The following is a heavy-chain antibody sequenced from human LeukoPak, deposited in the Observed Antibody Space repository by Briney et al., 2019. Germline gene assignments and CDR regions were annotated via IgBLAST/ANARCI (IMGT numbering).Heavy chain of an antibody. CDR3: AKEIVVVPAAKDAFDI. CDR2: ISPGGGTT. V-gene: IGHV3-23*01. Sequence: GGSLRLSCAVSGFAFGSEAMSWVRQSPARGLEWVASISPGGGTTYYADYVKGRFTISRDNSKNTLYLQMNGLRVEDTAVYYCAKEIVVVPAAKDAFDIWGQGTTVTVSS. D-gene: IGHD2-2*01. J-gene: IGHJ3*02. CDR1: GFAFGSEA.